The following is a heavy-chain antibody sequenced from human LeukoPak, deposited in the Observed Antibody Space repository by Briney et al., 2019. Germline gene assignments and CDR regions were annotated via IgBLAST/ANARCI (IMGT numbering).Heavy chain of an antibody. V-gene: IGHV3-7*03. J-gene: IGHJ4*02. Sequence: GGSLRLSCAASGFTFSSYWMSWVRQAPGKGLEWVANIKQDGSEKYYVDSVKGRLTISRDNARDSLYLQMNSLRVEDTAIYYCVRETTEGAKDHWGQGTLVTVSS. D-gene: IGHD1-14*01. CDR2: IKQDGSEK. CDR3: VRETTEGAKDH. CDR1: GFTFSSYW.